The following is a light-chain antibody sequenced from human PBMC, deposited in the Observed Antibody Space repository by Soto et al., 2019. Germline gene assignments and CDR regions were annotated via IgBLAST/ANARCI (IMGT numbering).Light chain of an antibody. CDR2: DVS. CDR3: AAYTTSSTLV. V-gene: IGLV2-14*03. J-gene: IGLJ3*02. CDR1: SADVGAFDY. Sequence: QSVPTQPASVSGSPGQSITISCAGTSADVGAFDYVSWYQHHPGKVPKLMIYDVSDRPSGVSTRFSGSKSANMASLTISGLQPDDEADYYFAAYTTSSTLVFGGGTKLTVL.